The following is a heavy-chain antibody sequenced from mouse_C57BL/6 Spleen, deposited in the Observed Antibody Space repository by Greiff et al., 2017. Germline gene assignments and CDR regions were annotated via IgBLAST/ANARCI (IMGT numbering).Heavy chain of an antibody. CDR3: ARSMEDYAMDY. CDR1: GYAFSSYW. J-gene: IGHJ4*01. V-gene: IGHV1-80*01. CDR2: IYPGDGDT. D-gene: IGHD2-3*01. Sequence: VQLQESGAELVKPGASVKISCKASGYAFSSYWMNWVKQRPGKGLEWIGQIYPGDGDTNYNGKFKGKATLTADKSSSTAYMQLSSLTSEDSAVYFCARSMEDYAMDYWGQGTSVTVSS.